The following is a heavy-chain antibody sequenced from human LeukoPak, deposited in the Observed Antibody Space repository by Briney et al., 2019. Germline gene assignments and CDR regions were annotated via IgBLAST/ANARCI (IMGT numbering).Heavy chain of an antibody. CDR1: GFTFSSYW. J-gene: IGHJ4*02. V-gene: IGHV3-7*01. CDR2: IKQDGSEK. D-gene: IGHD6-13*01. Sequence: GGSLRLSCAASGFTFSSYWMSWVRQAPGKGLEWVANIKQDGSEKYYVDSVKGRFTISRDNAKNSLYLQMNSPRAEDTAVYYCARNPPRGPYSSSWHIDYWGQGTLVTVSS. CDR3: ARNPPRGPYSSSWHIDY.